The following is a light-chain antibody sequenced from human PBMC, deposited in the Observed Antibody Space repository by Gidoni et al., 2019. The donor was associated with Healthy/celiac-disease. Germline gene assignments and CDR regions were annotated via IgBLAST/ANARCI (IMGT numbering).Light chain of an antibody. CDR1: QDISNY. Sequence: IQMTHSPSSLSASVGDNVTITCQASQDISNYLHWYQQKPGKAPKILIYDASNFETGVPSRFSGSGSGTDFTLTISSLKHEDIETYYCQQYDNLPPYTFGQGTKLEIK. J-gene: IGKJ2*01. CDR2: DAS. V-gene: IGKV1-33*01. CDR3: QQYDNLPPYT.